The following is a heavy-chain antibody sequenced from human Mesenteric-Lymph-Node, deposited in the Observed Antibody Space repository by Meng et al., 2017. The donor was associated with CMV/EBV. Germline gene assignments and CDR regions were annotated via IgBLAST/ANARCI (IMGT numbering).Heavy chain of an antibody. CDR2: IYTSGET. CDR3: AKLSRYSLYV. D-gene: IGHD5-12*01. Sequence: LRLSCAASGLGVTKNDMRWVRQAPGKGLEWVSVIYTSGETYYADSVKGRFTISRDTSQNTVYLQMNSLRADDTAIYYCAKLSRYSLYVWGQGTLVTVSS. CDR1: GLGVTKND. J-gene: IGHJ4*02. V-gene: IGHV3-53*01.